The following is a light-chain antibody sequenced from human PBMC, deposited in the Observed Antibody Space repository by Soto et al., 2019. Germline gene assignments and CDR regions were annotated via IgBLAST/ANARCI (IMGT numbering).Light chain of an antibody. V-gene: IGLV2-14*01. CDR2: DVS. CDR3: SSYTRSGTRV. J-gene: IGLJ2*01. Sequence: QSALTQPASVSGSPGQSITISCTGTSSDVGAYNYVSWHQQHPGKAPKVMIYDVSSRPSGVSNRFSGSKSGNTASLTISGLQAEDEADYYCSSYTRSGTRVFGGGTKVTVL. CDR1: SSDVGAYNY.